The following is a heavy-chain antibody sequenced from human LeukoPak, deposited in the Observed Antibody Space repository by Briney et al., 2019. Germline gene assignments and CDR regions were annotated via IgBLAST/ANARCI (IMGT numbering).Heavy chain of an antibody. CDR3: AKARFLEWLLYAPYFDY. CDR2: ISGSGGST. J-gene: IGHJ4*02. D-gene: IGHD3-3*01. V-gene: IGHV3-23*01. Sequence: PGGPLRLSCAASGFTFSNYAMSWVRQAPGKGLEWVSVISGSGGSTYYADSVKGRFTISRDNSKNTLYLQMNSLRPEDTAVYYCAKARFLEWLLYAPYFDYWGQGTLVTVSS. CDR1: GFTFSNYA.